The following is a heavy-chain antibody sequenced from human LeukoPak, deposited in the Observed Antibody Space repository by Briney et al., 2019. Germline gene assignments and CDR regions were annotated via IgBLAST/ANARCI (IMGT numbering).Heavy chain of an antibody. J-gene: IGHJ4*02. V-gene: IGHV3-23*01. CDR2: ISGSGGST. Sequence: GGSLRLSCTASGFTFSSSAMSWVRQPPGKGLEWVSAISGSGGSTYYADSVKGRFTISRDNSKNTLYLQMNSLRAEDTAVYYCAKESAAGKQLYFDYWGQGTLVTVSS. D-gene: IGHD6-13*01. CDR1: GFTFSSSA. CDR3: AKESAAGKQLYFDY.